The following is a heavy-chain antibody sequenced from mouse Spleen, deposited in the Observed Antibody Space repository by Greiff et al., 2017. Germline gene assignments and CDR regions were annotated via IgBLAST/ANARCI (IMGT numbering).Heavy chain of an antibody. CDR1: GYSITSGYY. CDR3: ARWYGNYLYYFDY. CDR2: ISYDGSN. J-gene: IGHJ2*01. Sequence: EVKLQESGPGLVKPSQSLSLTCSVTGYSITSGYYWNWIRQFPGNKLEWMGYISYDGSNNYNPSLKNRISITRDTSKNQFFLKLNSVTTEDTATYYCARWYGNYLYYFDYWGQGTTLTVSS. V-gene: IGHV3-6*01. D-gene: IGHD2-10*02.